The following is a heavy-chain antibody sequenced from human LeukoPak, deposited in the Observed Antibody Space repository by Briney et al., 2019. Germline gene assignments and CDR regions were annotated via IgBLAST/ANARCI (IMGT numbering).Heavy chain of an antibody. CDR1: GYTFTSYY. D-gene: IGHD5-18*01. Sequence: ASVKVSCKASGYTFTSYYMHWVRQAPGQGLEWMGLINPSGGSTRYAQKFQGRVSMTRDMSTSTVYMELSSLRSEDTAVYYCARALPHRRLMDTTMEQHWFDPWGQGTLVTVSS. CDR3: ARALPHRRLMDTTMEQHWFDP. V-gene: IGHV1-46*01. CDR2: INPSGGST. J-gene: IGHJ5*02.